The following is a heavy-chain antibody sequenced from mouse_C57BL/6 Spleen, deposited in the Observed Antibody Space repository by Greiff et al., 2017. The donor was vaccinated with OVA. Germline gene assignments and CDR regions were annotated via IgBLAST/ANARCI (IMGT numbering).Heavy chain of an antibody. Sequence: VQLQQSGAELVRPGASVKLSCTASGFNIKDDYMHWVKQRPEQGLEWIGWIDPENGDTEYASKFQGKATITADTSSNTAYLQLSSLTSEDTAVYYCTTGYYGSSYRNYFDYWGQGTTLTVSS. J-gene: IGHJ2*01. CDR1: GFNIKDDY. CDR3: TTGYYGSSYRNYFDY. D-gene: IGHD1-1*01. CDR2: IDPENGDT. V-gene: IGHV14-4*01.